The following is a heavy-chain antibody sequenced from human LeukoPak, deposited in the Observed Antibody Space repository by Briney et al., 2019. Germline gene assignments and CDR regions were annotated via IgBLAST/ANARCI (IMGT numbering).Heavy chain of an antibody. J-gene: IGHJ2*01. CDR2: INHSGST. CDR1: GGSFSGYY. Sequence: SETLSLTCAVYGGSFSGYYWSWIRQPPGKGLEWIGEINHSGSTNYNPSLESRVTISVDTSKNQFSLKLSSVTAADTAVYYCARGRITMIVVVTYWYFDLWGRGTLVTVSS. CDR3: ARGRITMIVVVTYWYFDL. V-gene: IGHV4-34*01. D-gene: IGHD3-22*01.